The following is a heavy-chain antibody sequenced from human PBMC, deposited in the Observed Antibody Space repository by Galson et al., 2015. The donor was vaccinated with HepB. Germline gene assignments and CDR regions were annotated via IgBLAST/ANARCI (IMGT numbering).Heavy chain of an antibody. D-gene: IGHD2-2*01. Sequence: QSGAEVKKPGESLKISCKGSGYSFTSYWIGWVRQMPGKGLEWMGIIYPGDSDTRYSPSFQGRVTISADKSISTAYLQWSSLKASDTAMYYCARHSGGWGSTSGSSMDVWGQGTTVTVSS. J-gene: IGHJ6*02. V-gene: IGHV5-51*01. CDR1: GYSFTSYW. CDR2: IYPGDSDT. CDR3: ARHSGGWGSTSGSSMDV.